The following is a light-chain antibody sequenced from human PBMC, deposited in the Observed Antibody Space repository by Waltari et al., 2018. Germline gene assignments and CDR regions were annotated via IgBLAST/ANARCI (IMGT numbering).Light chain of an antibody. CDR3: CSYAGSNTFVL. V-gene: IGLV2-23*02. CDR1: SSDVGFYNL. CDR2: EVN. J-gene: IGLJ2*01. Sequence: QSALTQPASVSGSPGQSLTISCTGTSSDVGFYNLVSWYQQHPGKAPKLIIFEVNKRPSGISNRFSAAKSGNTASLTISALQAEDEADYCCCSYAGSNTFVLFGGGTTLTVL.